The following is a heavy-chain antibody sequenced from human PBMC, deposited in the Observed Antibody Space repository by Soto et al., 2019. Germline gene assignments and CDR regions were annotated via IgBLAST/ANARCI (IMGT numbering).Heavy chain of an antibody. CDR3: ATQRDYGDYGAFDY. J-gene: IGHJ4*02. CDR2: INPNNGGT. D-gene: IGHD4-17*01. V-gene: IGHV1-2*04. Sequence: QVQLVQSGAEVKKPGASVKVSCKTSGYTFTGYYIHWVRQAPGQGLEWMGWINPNNGGTNYAQNFQGWVTRTRDTSISTAYMELSRLRSDDTAVYYCATQRDYGDYGAFDYWGQGTLVTVSS. CDR1: GYTFTGYY.